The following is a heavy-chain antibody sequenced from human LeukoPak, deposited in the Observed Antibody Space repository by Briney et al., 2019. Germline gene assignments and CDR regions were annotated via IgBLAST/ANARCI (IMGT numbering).Heavy chain of an antibody. Sequence: ASDTLSPTSTASAGSISSYYWSWHRQPPGEGLEWIGYIYYSGSTNYNPSLKSRVTISVDTSKNQFSLKLSSVTAADTAVYYCARGGYDSSVYWGQGTLVTVSS. V-gene: IGHV4-59*07. CDR1: AGSISSYY. CDR2: IYYSGST. CDR3: ARGGYDSSVY. J-gene: IGHJ4*02. D-gene: IGHD3-22*01.